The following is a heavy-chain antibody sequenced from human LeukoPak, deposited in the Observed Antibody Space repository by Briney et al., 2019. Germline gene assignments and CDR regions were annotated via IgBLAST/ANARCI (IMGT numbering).Heavy chain of an antibody. CDR2: IWYDGSNK. V-gene: IGHV3-33*08. CDR3: ARDPSSDFWSGYPDY. D-gene: IGHD3-3*01. CDR1: GFTFRRYA. Sequence: GRSLRLSCAASGFTFRRYAMHWVRQAPGKGLEWVAVIWYDGSNKYYADSVKGRFTISRDNSKNTLYLQMNSLRAEDTAVYYCARDPSSDFWSGYPDYWGQGTLVTVSS. J-gene: IGHJ4*02.